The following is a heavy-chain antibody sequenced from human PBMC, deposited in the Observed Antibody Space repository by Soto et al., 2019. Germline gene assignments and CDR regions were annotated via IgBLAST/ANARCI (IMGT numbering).Heavy chain of an antibody. Sequence: QVQLQESGPGLVKPSETLSLTCAGSGGSITHYYWAWIRQPPGRGLACIGCMCNSVTTNYNPSLNGRVTILMDTATSQFSLTLSPVTAADTPVYSCGRDFNGVLTDMRDPGGMDVWGRGTTVTVSS. D-gene: IGHD1-20*01. CDR3: GRDFNGVLTDMRDPGGMDV. V-gene: IGHV4-59*01. CDR1: GGSITHYY. J-gene: IGHJ6*04. CDR2: MCNSVTT.